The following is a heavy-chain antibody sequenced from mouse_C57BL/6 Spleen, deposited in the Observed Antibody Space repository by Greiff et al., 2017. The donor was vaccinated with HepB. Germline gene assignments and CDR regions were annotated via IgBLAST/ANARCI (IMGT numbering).Heavy chain of an antibody. CDR2: IYPGDGDT. CDR1: GYAFSSSW. J-gene: IGHJ4*01. V-gene: IGHV1-82*01. CDR3: ARGDMDY. Sequence: QLQQSGPELVKPGASVKISCKASGYAFSSSWMNWVKQRPGKGLEWIGRIYPGDGDTNYNGKFKGKATLTADKSSSTAYMQLSSLTSEDSAVYFCARGDMDYWGQGTSVTVSS.